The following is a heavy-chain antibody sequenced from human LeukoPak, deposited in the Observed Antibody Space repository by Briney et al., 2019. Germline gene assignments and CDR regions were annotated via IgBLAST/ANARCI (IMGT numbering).Heavy chain of an antibody. CDR1: GFTFSSYW. J-gene: IGHJ4*02. CDR2: INSDGSST. D-gene: IGHD3-22*01. V-gene: IGHV3-74*01. CDR3: AREDIQYDSGSGEVLDY. Sequence: QSGGSLRLSCAASGFTFSSYWMHWVRQAPGKGLVWVSRINSDGSSTSYADSVKGRFTISRDNAKNTLYLQMNSLRAEDTAVYYCAREDIQYDSGSGEVLDYWGQGTLVTVSS.